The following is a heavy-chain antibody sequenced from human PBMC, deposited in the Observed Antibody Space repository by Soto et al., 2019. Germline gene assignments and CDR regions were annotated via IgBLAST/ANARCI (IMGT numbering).Heavy chain of an antibody. CDR2: IYYSGRT. CDR1: GGSISDYQ. CDR3: ARMRDLGEFSPYLDY. D-gene: IGHD3-16*02. V-gene: IGHV4-59*01. Sequence: QVQLQESGPGLVKPSETLSLTCSISGGSISDYQWNWIRQPPGKGLEWIGYIYYSGRTNYNPSLKSRLTISLDTSTRQYSLRLRSVTAADTAVYYCARMRDLGEFSPYLDYWGQGALVTVSS. J-gene: IGHJ4*02.